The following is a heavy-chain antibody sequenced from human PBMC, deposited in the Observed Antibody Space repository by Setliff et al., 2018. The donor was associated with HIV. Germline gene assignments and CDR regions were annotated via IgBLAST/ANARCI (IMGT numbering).Heavy chain of an antibody. J-gene: IGHJ2*01. D-gene: IGHD6-13*01. CDR3: AKDTAIAAAGYFDL. CDR1: GFTFSSHS. CDR2: ISRSSSYI. V-gene: IGHV3-21*04. Sequence: GGSLRLSCAASGFTFSSHSMNWVRQAPGKGLEWVSSISRSSSYIYYSDSVKGRFTISRDNAKNSLYLQMNSLRAEDTALYYCAKDTAIAAAGYFDLWGRGTLVTVSS.